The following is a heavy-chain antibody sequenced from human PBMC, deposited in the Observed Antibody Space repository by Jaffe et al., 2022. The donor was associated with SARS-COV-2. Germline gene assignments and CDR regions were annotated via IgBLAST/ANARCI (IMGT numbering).Heavy chain of an antibody. D-gene: IGHD3-16*02. Sequence: QLQLQESGSGLVKPSQTLSLTCAVSGGSISSGGYSWSWIRQPPGKGLEWIGYIYHSGSTYYNPSLKSRVTISVDRSKNQFSLKLSSVTAADTAVYYCARSSHGRRLGELSPSRGFDYWGQGTLVTVSS. J-gene: IGHJ4*02. V-gene: IGHV4-30-2*01. CDR3: ARSSHGRRLGELSPSRGFDY. CDR2: IYHSGST. CDR1: GGSISSGGYS.